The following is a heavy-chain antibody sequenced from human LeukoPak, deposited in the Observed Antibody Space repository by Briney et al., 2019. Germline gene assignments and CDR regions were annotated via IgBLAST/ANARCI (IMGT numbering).Heavy chain of an antibody. CDR2: ISAYNGNT. Sequence: ATVKVSCKASGYTFTSYGISWVRQAPGQGLEWMGWISAYNGNTNYAQKLQGRVTMTTDTSTSTAYMELRSLRSDDTAVYYCARVFPLASAFDYWGQGTLVTVSS. J-gene: IGHJ4*02. CDR3: ARVFPLASAFDY. D-gene: IGHD3-3*02. CDR1: GYTFTSYG. V-gene: IGHV1-18*01.